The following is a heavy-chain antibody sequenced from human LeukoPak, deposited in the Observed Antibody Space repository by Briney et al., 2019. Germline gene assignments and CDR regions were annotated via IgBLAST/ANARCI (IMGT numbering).Heavy chain of an antibody. D-gene: IGHD1-26*01. J-gene: IGHJ4*02. V-gene: IGHV3-48*02. CDR1: ESTFSSFA. CDR2: ISSSSSTI. CDR3: TPHRDGSYPFDY. Sequence: GGSLRLSCAASESTFSSFAMSWIRQAPGKGLEWVSYISSSSSTIYYADSVKGRFTISRDSAKNSLYLQMNSLRDEDTAVYYCTPHRDGSYPFDYWGQGTLVTVSS.